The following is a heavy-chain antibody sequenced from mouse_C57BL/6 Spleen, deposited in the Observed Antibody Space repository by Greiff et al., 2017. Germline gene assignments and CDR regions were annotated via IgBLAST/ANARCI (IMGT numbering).Heavy chain of an antibody. CDR3: ARDCDGYFDV. V-gene: IGHV1-82*01. CDR1: GYAFSSSW. CDR2: IYPGDGDT. Sequence: QVQLQQSGPELVKPGASVKISCKASGYAFSSSWMNWVKQRPGKGLEWIGRIYPGDGDTNYNGKFKGKDTLTADKSSSTAYMQLSSLTSEDSAVYFCARDCDGYFDVWGTGTTVTVSS. J-gene: IGHJ1*03.